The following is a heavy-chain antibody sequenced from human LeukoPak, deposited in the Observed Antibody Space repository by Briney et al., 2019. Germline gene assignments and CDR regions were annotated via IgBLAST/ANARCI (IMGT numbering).Heavy chain of an antibody. CDR2: ISYDGSKK. CDR3: ARRAAAGTPYYYSGMDV. V-gene: IGHV3-30-3*01. D-gene: IGHD6-13*01. Sequence: GGSLRLSCAASGFTFSSYAMHWVRQAPGKGVEWVAVISYDGSKKYYADSVKGLFTISRDNSKNTLYLQMNSLRAEDTAVYYCARRAAAGTPYYYSGMDVWGQGTTVTVSS. J-gene: IGHJ6*02. CDR1: GFTFSSYA.